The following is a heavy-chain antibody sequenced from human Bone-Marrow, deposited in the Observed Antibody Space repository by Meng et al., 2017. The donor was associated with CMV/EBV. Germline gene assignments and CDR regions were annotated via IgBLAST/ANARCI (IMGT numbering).Heavy chain of an antibody. J-gene: IGHJ6*01. CDR2: IYSGGST. CDR3: ARENLRSLDV. Sequence: GESLKISCAASGFTVSSNYMSWVRQAPGKGLEWVSVIYSGGSTYYADSVKGRFTISRDNSKNTLYLQMNSLRAGDTAVYYCARENLRSLDVWGQGTTVTGSS. V-gene: IGHV3-66*02. D-gene: IGHD3-3*01. CDR1: GFTVSSNY.